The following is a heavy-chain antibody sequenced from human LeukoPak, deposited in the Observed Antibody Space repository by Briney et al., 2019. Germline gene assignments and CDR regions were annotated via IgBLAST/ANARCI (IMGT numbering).Heavy chain of an antibody. V-gene: IGHV1-2*02. CDR1: GYTFTGYY. CDR3: ASGRTIFYYYMDV. J-gene: IGHJ6*03. D-gene: IGHD3-3*02. CDR2: IKPNSGDT. Sequence: ASVKVSCKASGYTFTGYYIHWVRQAPGQGLECMGWIKPNSGDTNYAQKFQGRVTMTRDTSISTVYMELSRLRFDDTAVYYCASGRTIFYYYMDVWGKGTTVTISS.